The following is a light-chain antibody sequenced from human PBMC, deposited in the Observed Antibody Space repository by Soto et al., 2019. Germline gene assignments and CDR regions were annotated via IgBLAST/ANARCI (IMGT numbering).Light chain of an antibody. J-gene: IGLJ1*01. Sequence: QSVLTQPASVSGSPGQSITISCTGTSSDVGGCNYVSWYQQHPGKAPKLMIYEVSNRPSGVSNRFSGSKSGNTASLTISGLQAVDEADYYCTSYTSISLYVFGTGTKVTVL. CDR3: TSYTSISLYV. CDR1: SSDVGGCNY. V-gene: IGLV2-14*01. CDR2: EVS.